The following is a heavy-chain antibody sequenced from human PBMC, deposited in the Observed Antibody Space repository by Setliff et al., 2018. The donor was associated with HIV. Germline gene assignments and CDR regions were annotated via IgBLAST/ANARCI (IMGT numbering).Heavy chain of an antibody. CDR1: GYTFTSYY. J-gene: IGHJ5*02. CDR2: INPSSGST. V-gene: IGHV1-46*01. CDR3: ARVPGGIRDYYYGSGREFDP. Sequence: ASVKVSCKASGYTFTSYYMHWVRQAPGQGLEWMGIINPSSGSTTYAQKFQGRVTITRDTSASTAYMELSSLRSEDTAVYYCARVPGGIRDYYYGSGREFDPWGQGTLVTVSS. D-gene: IGHD3-10*01.